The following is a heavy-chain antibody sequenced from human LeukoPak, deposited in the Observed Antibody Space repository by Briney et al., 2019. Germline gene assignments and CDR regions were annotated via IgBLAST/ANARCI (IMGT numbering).Heavy chain of an antibody. CDR2: ISWNSGSI. CDR1: GFTFDDYA. J-gene: IGHJ4*02. Sequence: PGGSLRLSCAASGFTFDDYAMHWVRQAPGKGLEWVSGISWNSGSIGYADSVKGRFTISRDNAKNSLYLQMNSLRAEDTALYYCAKDIRSYLSEPDYWGRGTLVTVSS. V-gene: IGHV3-9*01. D-gene: IGHD1-26*01. CDR3: AKDIRSYLSEPDY.